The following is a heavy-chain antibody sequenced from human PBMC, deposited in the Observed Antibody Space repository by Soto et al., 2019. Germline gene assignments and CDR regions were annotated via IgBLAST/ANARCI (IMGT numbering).Heavy chain of an antibody. CDR1: GGSISSSNW. CDR3: ARRWGEGRVDY. V-gene: IGHV4-4*02. Sequence: QVQLQESGPGLVKPSGTLSLTCAVSGGSISSSNWWSWVRQPPGKGLEWIGEIYHSGNTNYNPSLTSRVTLAVVKSRNQFSLKLSSVTAADTAVYYCARRWGEGRVDYWGQGTLVTVSS. CDR2: IYHSGNT. D-gene: IGHD3-16*01. J-gene: IGHJ4*02.